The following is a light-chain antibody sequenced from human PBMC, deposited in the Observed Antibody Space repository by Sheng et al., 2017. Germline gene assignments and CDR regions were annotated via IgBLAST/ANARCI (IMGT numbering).Light chain of an antibody. CDR3: QHYNNRPLT. J-gene: IGKJ4*01. CDR1: QSVSNN. CDR2: GAS. Sequence: EIVMTQSPATLSVSPGERATLSCRASQSVSNNLAWYQQKPGQAPRLLIYGASTRAPGIPARLSGSGSGTEFTLTISSLQSEDFAVYYCQHYNNRPLTFGGGPNGGHQT. V-gene: IGKV3-15*01.